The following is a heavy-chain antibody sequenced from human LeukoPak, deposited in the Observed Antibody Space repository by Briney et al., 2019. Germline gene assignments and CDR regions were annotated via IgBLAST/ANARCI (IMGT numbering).Heavy chain of an antibody. CDR2: ISSSSSYI. D-gene: IGHD3-10*02. V-gene: IGHV3-21*01. CDR1: GFTFTNYA. Sequence: PGGSLRLSCAASGFTFTNYAMTWVRQAPGKGLEWVSFISSSSSYIYYADSVKGRFTISTDNAKNSLYLQRNSLRAEDTAVYYCARGTMFPYYSDYWGQGTLVTVSS. CDR3: ARGTMFPYYSDY. J-gene: IGHJ4*02.